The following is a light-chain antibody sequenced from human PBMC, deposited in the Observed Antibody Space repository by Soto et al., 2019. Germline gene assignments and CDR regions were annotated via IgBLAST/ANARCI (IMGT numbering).Light chain of an antibody. CDR1: SSDVGTFYY. Sequence: QAVVTQPASVSGSPGQSITISCTGTSSDVGTFYYLSWYQQHPGKPPKLIISEVSNRPSGISNRFSGFRSGSTASLTVSGLQPEDDAHYYCISYTTTGALVFGGGTKLTVL. J-gene: IGLJ2*01. CDR3: ISYTTTGALV. CDR2: EVS. V-gene: IGLV2-14*01.